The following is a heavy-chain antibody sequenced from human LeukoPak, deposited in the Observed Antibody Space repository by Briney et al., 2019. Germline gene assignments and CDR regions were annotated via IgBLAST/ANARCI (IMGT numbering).Heavy chain of an antibody. CDR2: IYYSGST. CDR1: RGSISSSSYY. V-gene: IGHV4-39*01. CDR3: ARQSSSWYSLKFNWFDP. Sequence: SETLSLTCTVSRGSISSSSYYWGWIRQPPGKGLEWIGSIYYSGSTYYNPSLKSRVTISVDTSKNQFSLKLSSVTAADTAVYYCARQSSSWYSLKFNWFDPWGQGTLVTVSS. D-gene: IGHD6-13*01. J-gene: IGHJ5*02.